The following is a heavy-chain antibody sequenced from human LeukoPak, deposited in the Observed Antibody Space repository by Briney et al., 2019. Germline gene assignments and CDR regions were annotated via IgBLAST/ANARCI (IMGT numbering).Heavy chain of an antibody. CDR2: IIPIFGTA. CDR1: GGTFSSYA. CDR3: ARRIAEYYYDSRGHFDY. V-gene: IGHV1-69*13. D-gene: IGHD3-22*01. Sequence: ASVKVSCKASGGTFSSYAISWVRQAPGQGLEWMGGIIPIFGTANYAQKFQGRVTITAGESTSTAYMELSSLRSEDTAVYYCARRIAEYYYDSRGHFDYWGQGTLVTVSS. J-gene: IGHJ4*02.